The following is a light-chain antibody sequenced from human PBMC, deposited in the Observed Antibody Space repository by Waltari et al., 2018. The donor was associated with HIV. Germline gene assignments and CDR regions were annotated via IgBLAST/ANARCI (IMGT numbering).Light chain of an antibody. V-gene: IGLV1-51*01. CDR1: SSHIGNNF. CDR2: DPE. Sequence: QSVLTQPPSVSAAPGQKVTISCSGNSSHIGNNFVSWYQQFPGTAPKLLSYDPEKRPSGMPERFSGSKSGTSATLGITGLQTGDEAVYYCGTWDSSLSAGVFGGGTKVTVL. J-gene: IGLJ3*02. CDR3: GTWDSSLSAGV.